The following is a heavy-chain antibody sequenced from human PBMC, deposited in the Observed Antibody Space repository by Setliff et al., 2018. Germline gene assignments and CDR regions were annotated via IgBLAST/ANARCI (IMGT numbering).Heavy chain of an antibody. V-gene: IGHV1-3*01. Sequence: GASVKVSCKVSGYTLTELSRHWVRQAPGKGLEWMGWINAGNSNTKYSQKFQGRVTITRDTSASTAYMELSSLRSEDTAVYYCARVPVVGATKLYWFDPWGQGTLVTVS. CDR3: ARVPVVGATKLYWFDP. CDR1: GYTLTELS. D-gene: IGHD1-26*01. CDR2: INAGNSNT. J-gene: IGHJ5*02.